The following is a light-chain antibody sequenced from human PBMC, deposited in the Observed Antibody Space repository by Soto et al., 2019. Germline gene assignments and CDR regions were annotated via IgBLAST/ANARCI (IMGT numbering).Light chain of an antibody. CDR2: DVT. V-gene: IGLV2-14*01. Sequence: QSALTQPASVSGSAGQSITISCSGTMRDVGAYNYVSWYQQHPGKAPKLMIYDVTNRPSGVSSRFSGSKSGNTASLTISGLQAEDEADYYCSSYTRSTTLVVFGGGTQLTVL. CDR1: MRDVGAYNY. CDR3: SSYTRSTTLVV. J-gene: IGLJ2*01.